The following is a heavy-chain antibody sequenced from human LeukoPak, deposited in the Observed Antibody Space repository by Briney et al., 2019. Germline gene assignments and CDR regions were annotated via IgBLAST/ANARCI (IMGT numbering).Heavy chain of an antibody. CDR3: ARDESSSWIRVLDYYYLDV. J-gene: IGHJ6*03. CDR2: ISSSGNTI. Sequence: GGSLRLSCAASGFTFSIYEMNWVRQAPGKGLEWVSYISSSGNTIYYADSVKGRFTISRDNAKNSLYLQMSSLRADDTAVYFCARDESSSWIRVLDYYYLDVWGKGTTVTVSS. CDR1: GFTFSIYE. D-gene: IGHD6-13*01. V-gene: IGHV3-48*03.